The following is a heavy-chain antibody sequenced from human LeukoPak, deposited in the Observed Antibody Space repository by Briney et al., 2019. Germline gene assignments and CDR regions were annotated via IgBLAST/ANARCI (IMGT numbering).Heavy chain of an antibody. D-gene: IGHD1-7*01. J-gene: IGHJ4*02. V-gene: IGHV3-30*02. CDR3: AKERYNWNYVAYRYYFDY. CDR2: IRYDGSNK. CDR1: GFTFSSYG. Sequence: PGGSLRLSCAASGFTFSSYGMHWVRQAPGKGLEWVAFIRYDGSNKYYADSVKGRFTISRDNSKNTLYLQMNSLRAEDTAVYYCAKERYNWNYVAYRYYFDYWGQGTLVTVSS.